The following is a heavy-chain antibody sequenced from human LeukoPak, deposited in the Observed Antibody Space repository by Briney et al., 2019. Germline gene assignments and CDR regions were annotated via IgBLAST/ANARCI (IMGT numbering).Heavy chain of an antibody. V-gene: IGHV1-69*13. Sequence: GASVKVSCKASGGTFSSYAISWVRQAPGQGLEWMGGIIPIFGTANYAQKFQGRVTITADESTSTAYMELSSLRSEDTAVYYCARGPLVVRGDYYYYYMDVWGKGTTVTVSS. CDR1: GGTFSSYA. J-gene: IGHJ6*03. D-gene: IGHD3-10*01. CDR3: ARGPLVVRGDYYYYYMDV. CDR2: IIPIFGTA.